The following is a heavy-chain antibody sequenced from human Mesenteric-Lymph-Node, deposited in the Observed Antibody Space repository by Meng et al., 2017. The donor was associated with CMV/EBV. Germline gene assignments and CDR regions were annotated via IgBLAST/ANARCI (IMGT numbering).Heavy chain of an antibody. CDR2: ISGGGSSV. CDR1: EFTFSSYE. CDR3: ASCSSTSCYGY. V-gene: IGHV3-48*03. J-gene: IGHJ4*02. Sequence: GGSLRLSCAASEFTFSSYEMNWVRQAPGKGLEWVSYISGGGSSVSYADSVKGRFTISRDNAKNTLYLEMNSLRAEDTSVYYCASCSSTSCYGYWGQGTLVTVSS. D-gene: IGHD2-2*01.